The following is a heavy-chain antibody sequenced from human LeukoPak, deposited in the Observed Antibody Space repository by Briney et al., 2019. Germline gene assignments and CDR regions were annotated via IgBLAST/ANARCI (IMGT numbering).Heavy chain of an antibody. D-gene: IGHD5-24*01. CDR2: INPSGGST. CDR3: ARDAFPSGGDGYNYKY. Sequence: ASVKVSCKASGYTFTSYYMHWVRQAPGQGLEWMGIINPSGGSTSYAQKFQGRVTMTRDMSTSTVYMELSSLRSEDTAVYYCARDAFPSGGDGYNYKYWGQGTLVTVSS. J-gene: IGHJ4*02. V-gene: IGHV1-46*01. CDR1: GYTFTSYY.